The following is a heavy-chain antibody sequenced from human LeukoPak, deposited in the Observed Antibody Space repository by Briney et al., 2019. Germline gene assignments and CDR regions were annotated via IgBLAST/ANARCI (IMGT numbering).Heavy chain of an antibody. Sequence: ASVKVSCKASGYTFTSYGISWVRQAPGQGLEWMGWISAYNGNTNYAQKLQGRVTMTTDTSTSTAYMELRCLRSDDTAVYYCARVWYQLLAVAGSSLWDIWGQGTMVTVSS. CDR3: ARVWYQLLAVAGSSLWDI. J-gene: IGHJ3*02. CDR2: ISAYNGNT. D-gene: IGHD2-2*01. CDR1: GYTFTSYG. V-gene: IGHV1-18*01.